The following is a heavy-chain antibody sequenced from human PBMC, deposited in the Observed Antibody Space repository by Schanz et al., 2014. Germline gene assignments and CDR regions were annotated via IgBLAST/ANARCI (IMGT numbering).Heavy chain of an antibody. V-gene: IGHV3-48*01. J-gene: IGHJ5*02. CDR1: GFTFSSNS. CDR3: ARAGYDADNWFDP. CDR2: IGSSSSRI. D-gene: IGHD2-2*01. Sequence: EVQLVESGGGLIQPGGSLRLSCAASGFTFSSNSMNWVRQAPGKGLEWISYIGSSSSRIDHADSVKGRFTMSRDNAKNSLFLQMNSLRAEDTAVYYCARAGYDADNWFDPWGQGTLVTVSS.